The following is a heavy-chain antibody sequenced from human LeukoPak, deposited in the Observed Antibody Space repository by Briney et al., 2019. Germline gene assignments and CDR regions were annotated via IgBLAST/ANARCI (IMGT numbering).Heavy chain of an antibody. CDR2: INHSGST. D-gene: IGHD4-11*01. V-gene: IGHV4-34*01. Sequence: SETLSLTCAVYGGSFSGYYWSWIRQPPGKGLEWIGEINHSGSTNYNPSLKSRVTISVDTSKNQSSLKLSSVTAADTAVYYCARVKLTTGDLGIWGQGTMVTVSS. CDR1: GGSFSGYY. J-gene: IGHJ3*02. CDR3: ARVKLTTGDLGI.